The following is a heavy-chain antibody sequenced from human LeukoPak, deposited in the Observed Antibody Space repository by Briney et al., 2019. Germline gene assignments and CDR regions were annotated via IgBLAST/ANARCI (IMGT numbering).Heavy chain of an antibody. Sequence: GASVKVSCKASGYTFTSYAMNWVRQAPGQGLEWMGWINTETGNPTYAQGFTGQFVFSVDTSVNTAYLQISSLRTEDTAVYYCARGGYYGGSGTYGFFDYWGQGSLVTVSS. CDR1: GYTFTSYA. V-gene: IGHV7-4-1*02. D-gene: IGHD3-10*01. CDR3: ARGGYYGGSGTYGFFDY. J-gene: IGHJ4*02. CDR2: INTETGNP.